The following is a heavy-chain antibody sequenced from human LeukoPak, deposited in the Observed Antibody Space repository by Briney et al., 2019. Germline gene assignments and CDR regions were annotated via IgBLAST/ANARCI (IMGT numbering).Heavy chain of an antibody. CDR2: IVIDTGNI. CDR1: GFSFSTSG. V-gene: IGHV1-58*02. D-gene: IGHD1-14*01. CDR3: AAGYYGDHFSI. Sequence: AAVKVSCKASGFSFSTSGIQWVRQTGGQGLEWIGWIVIDTGNINYALKFQERVTITRDMSAGTVSLELRSLESEDTAVYFCAAGYYGDHFSIWGQGSLITVSS. J-gene: IGHJ3*02.